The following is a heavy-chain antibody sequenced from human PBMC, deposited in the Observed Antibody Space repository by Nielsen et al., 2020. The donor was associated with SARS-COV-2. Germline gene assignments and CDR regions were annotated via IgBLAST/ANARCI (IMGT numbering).Heavy chain of an antibody. CDR1: GGSFSGYY. J-gene: IGHJ4*02. Sequence: GSLRLSCAVCGGSFSGYYWSWIRQPPGKGLEWIGEINHSGSTNYNPSLKSRVTISVDTSKNQFSLKLSSVTAADTAVYYCVGATTSSFDYWGQGTLVTVSS. D-gene: IGHD1-26*01. CDR2: INHSGST. CDR3: VGATTSSFDY. V-gene: IGHV4-34*01.